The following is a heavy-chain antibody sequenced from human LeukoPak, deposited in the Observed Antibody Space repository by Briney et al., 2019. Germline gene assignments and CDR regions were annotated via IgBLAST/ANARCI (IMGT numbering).Heavy chain of an antibody. V-gene: IGHV5-10-1*01. CDR3: ARRGSGDFFDH. Sequence: GESLRISCRVPGYSFASYWIFWVRQMPGKGLEWMGRIDPADSYTKYSPPFQGHVTLSVDKSISTAYLQWSSLKASDTAMYYCARRGSGDFFDHWGQGTLVTVSS. J-gene: IGHJ4*02. D-gene: IGHD6-25*01. CDR1: GYSFASYW. CDR2: IDPADSYT.